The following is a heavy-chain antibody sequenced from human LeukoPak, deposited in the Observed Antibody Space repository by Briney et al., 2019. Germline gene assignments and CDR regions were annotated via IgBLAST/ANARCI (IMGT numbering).Heavy chain of an antibody. D-gene: IGHD3-22*01. V-gene: IGHV3-23*01. J-gene: IGHJ4*02. Sequence: GGSLRLSCAASGFTFSSYAMSWVRQAPGKGLEWVSAISGSGGSTYYADSVRGRFTISRGNSKNTLYLQMNSLRAEDTAVYYCAKGLGNYDSSGFSYWGQGTLVTVSS. CDR3: AKGLGNYDSSGFSY. CDR1: GFTFSSYA. CDR2: ISGSGGST.